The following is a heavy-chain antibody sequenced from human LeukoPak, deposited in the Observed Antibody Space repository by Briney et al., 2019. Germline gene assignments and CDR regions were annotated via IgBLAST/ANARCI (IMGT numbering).Heavy chain of an antibody. D-gene: IGHD1-26*01. Sequence: PGGSLRLSCAASGLTFRSYGMHWVRQAPGKGLAWVAFIRFDGTDKYFADSVKGRFTISRDNSKNTLDLQMNSLRAEDTAVYYCAKESGDHFEAFDVWGQGTMVTVSS. CDR1: GLTFRSYG. J-gene: IGHJ3*01. CDR3: AKESGDHFEAFDV. V-gene: IGHV3-30*02. CDR2: IRFDGTDK.